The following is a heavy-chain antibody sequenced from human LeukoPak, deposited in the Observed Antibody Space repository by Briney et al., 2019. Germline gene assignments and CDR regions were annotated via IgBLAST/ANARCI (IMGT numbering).Heavy chain of an antibody. CDR1: GSTFSSYA. V-gene: IGHV1-3*01. D-gene: IGHD6-13*01. CDR3: ARENRLGTAAGYGY. CDR2: INAGNGNT. Sequence: ASVKVSCKASGSTFSSYAISWVRQAPGQRLEWMGWINAGNGNTKYSQKFQGRVTITRDTSASTAYMELSSLRSEDTAVYYCARENRLGTAAGYGYWGQGTLVTVSS. J-gene: IGHJ4*02.